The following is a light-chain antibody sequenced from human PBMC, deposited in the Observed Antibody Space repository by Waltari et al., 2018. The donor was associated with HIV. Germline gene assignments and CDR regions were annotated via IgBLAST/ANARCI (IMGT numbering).Light chain of an antibody. J-gene: IGLJ2*01. CDR3: QSYDSSLSASI. CDR2: SNT. CDR1: SSNIGAHYD. V-gene: IGLV1-40*01. Sequence: QSVLTQPPSVPGAPGQRVTISCTGSSSNIGAHYDVHWYQQLPGTAPKLLIYSNTNRPSGVPDRFSGSKSGTSASLAITGLQPEDEADYYCQSYDSSLSASIFGGGTQLTVL.